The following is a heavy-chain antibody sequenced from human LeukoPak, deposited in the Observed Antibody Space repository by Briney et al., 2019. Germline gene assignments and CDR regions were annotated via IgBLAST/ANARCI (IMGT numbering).Heavy chain of an antibody. V-gene: IGHV1-18*01. Sequence: ASVKVSCKASGYTFSNYGISWVRQAPGQGLEWMGWISAYNGNTNYAQKFQGRVTMTTDTSTYTVYMELRSLRSDDTAVYYCARDLTAGRLVAGVVYWGQGTLVTVS. CDR2: ISAYNGNT. CDR1: GYTFSNYG. D-gene: IGHD7-27*01. J-gene: IGHJ4*02. CDR3: ARDLTAGRLVAGVVY.